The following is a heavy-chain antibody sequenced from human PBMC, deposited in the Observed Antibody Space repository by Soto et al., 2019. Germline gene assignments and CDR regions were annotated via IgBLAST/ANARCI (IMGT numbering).Heavy chain of an antibody. V-gene: IGHV4-34*01. CDR1: GGSFSGYY. CDR3: ARGRTVLLWFGEYRKNWFDP. Sequence: QVQLQQWGAGLLKPSETLSLTCAVYGGSFSGYYWSWIRQPPGKGLEWIGEINHSGSTNYNPSLKRRIAISVDTSKIQFSLTLISVPAADTAVYYCARGRTVLLWFGEYRKNWFDPWGQGTLVTVSS. CDR2: INHSGST. D-gene: IGHD3-10*01. J-gene: IGHJ5*02.